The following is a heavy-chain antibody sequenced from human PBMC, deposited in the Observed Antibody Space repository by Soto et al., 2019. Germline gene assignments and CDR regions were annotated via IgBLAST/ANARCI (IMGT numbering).Heavy chain of an antibody. CDR3: ARGGGGYCSGGSCRVDTAMVRFNV. D-gene: IGHD2-15*01. CDR2: IIPIFGTA. Sequence: SVKVSCKASGGTFSSYAISWVRQAPGQGLEWMGGIIPIFGTANYAQKFQGRVTITADKSTSTAYMELSSLRSEDTAVYYCARGGGGYCSGGSCRVDTAMVRFNVWGQGTTVTVSS. V-gene: IGHV1-69*06. J-gene: IGHJ6*02. CDR1: GGTFSSYA.